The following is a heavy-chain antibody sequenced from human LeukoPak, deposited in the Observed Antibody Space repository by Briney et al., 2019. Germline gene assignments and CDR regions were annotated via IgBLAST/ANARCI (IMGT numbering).Heavy chain of an antibody. CDR3: ATHDSNGYYPYYFAC. V-gene: IGHV4-59*08. Sequence: SETLSLTCRVSGGSMSNKYWSWIRQPPGKGLEWIGYMSDSGTTKQNPALKSRVTISLDTSKNHLSLMLSSVTAADTAVYYCATHDSNGYYPYYFACWGQGTVVTVSS. CDR1: GGSMSNKY. CDR2: MSDSGTT. J-gene: IGHJ4*02. D-gene: IGHD3-3*01.